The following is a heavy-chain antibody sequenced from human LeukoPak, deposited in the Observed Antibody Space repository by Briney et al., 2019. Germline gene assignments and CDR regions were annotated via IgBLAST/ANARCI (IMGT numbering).Heavy chain of an antibody. CDR3: ARGLGYYYDSSGYYIFDY. CDR2: ISAYNGNT. Sequence: ASVKVSCKASGYTFTSYGISWVRQAPGQGLEWMGWISAYNGNTNYAQKLQGRVTMTTDTSTSTAYMELRSLRSDDTAVYYCARGLGYYYDSSGYYIFDYWGQGTLVTVSS. V-gene: IGHV1-18*01. CDR1: GYTFTSYG. D-gene: IGHD3-22*01. J-gene: IGHJ4*02.